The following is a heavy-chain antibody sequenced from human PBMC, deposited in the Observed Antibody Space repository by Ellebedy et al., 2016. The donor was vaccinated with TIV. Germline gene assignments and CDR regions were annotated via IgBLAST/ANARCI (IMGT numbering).Heavy chain of an antibody. CDR1: GFTFSSYA. CDR3: AKCGLSWSVYYLYYYYYYGMDV. Sequence: PGGSLRLSCAAYGFTFSSYAMSWVRQAPGKGLEWVSAISGSGGSKYYADSVKGRFTISRDNSKNTLYLQMNSLRAEDTAVYYCAKCGLSWSVYYLYYYYYYGMDVWGQGTTVTVSS. J-gene: IGHJ6*02. V-gene: IGHV3-23*01. D-gene: IGHD3-3*01. CDR2: ISGSGGSK.